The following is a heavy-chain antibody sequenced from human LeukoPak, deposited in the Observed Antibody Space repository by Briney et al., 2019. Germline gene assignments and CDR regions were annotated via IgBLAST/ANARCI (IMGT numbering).Heavy chain of an antibody. CDR1: VGTFSTYA. CDR3: ARDYYGSGSNFDY. CDR2: IIPIFGTA. D-gene: IGHD3-10*01. Sequence: SARVSCKASVGTFSTYAISCVPQAPGPGLEGRGGIIPIFGTANYAQKFQGRVTITADESTSTAYMELSSLRSEDTAVYYCARDYYGSGSNFDYWGQGTLVTVSS. V-gene: IGHV1-69*13. J-gene: IGHJ4*02.